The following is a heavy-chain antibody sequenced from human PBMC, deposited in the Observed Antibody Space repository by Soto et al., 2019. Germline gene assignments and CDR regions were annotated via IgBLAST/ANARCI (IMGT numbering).Heavy chain of an antibody. CDR2: INAGNGNT. V-gene: IGHV1-3*05. CDR3: ARDLVSDY. D-gene: IGHD2-21*01. CDR1: GYTFTSYA. J-gene: IGHJ4*02. Sequence: QVQLVQSGAEEKKPGASVKVSCKASGYTFTSYAMHWVRQAPGQRLEWMGWINAGNGNTKYSQKFQGRVTITRDTSASTAYMGLSSLRSEDTAVYYCARDLVSDYWGQGTLVTVSS.